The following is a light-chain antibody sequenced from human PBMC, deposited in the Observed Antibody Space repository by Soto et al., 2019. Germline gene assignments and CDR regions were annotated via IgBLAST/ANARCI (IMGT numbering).Light chain of an antibody. J-gene: IGLJ7*01. CDR1: SSDVGGYNY. V-gene: IGLV2-8*01. CDR3: SSYAGYNYPV. CDR2: EVS. Sequence: QSVLTQPPSASGSPGQSVTISCTGTSSDVGGYNYVSWYQQHPGKAPKLMIYEVSKRPSGVPDRFSASKSGNTASLTVSGLQAEDEADHYCSSYAGYNYPVFAGGTQLTVL.